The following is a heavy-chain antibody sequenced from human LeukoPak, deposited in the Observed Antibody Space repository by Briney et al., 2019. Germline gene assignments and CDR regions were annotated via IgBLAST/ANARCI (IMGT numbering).Heavy chain of an antibody. CDR2: ISSSSSYI. J-gene: IGHJ4*02. V-gene: IGHV3-21*01. CDR3: ARDSRNIGQNFDY. D-gene: IGHD2/OR15-2a*01. Sequence: GGSLRLSCAASGSTFSSYTMNWVRQAPGKGLEWVSSISSSSSYIYYADSVKGRVTISRDNAKNSLYLQMNSLRAEDTAVYYCARDSRNIGQNFDYWGQGTLVTVSS. CDR1: GSTFSSYT.